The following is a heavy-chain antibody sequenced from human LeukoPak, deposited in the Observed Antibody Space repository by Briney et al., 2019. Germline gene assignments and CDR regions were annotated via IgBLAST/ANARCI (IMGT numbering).Heavy chain of an antibody. Sequence: GGSLRLSCAAPGFTFSSYSMNWVRQAPGKGLEWVSSISSSSSYIYYADSVKGRFTISRDNAKNSLYLQMNSLRAEDTAVYYCARDPSGWYFVDYWGQGTLVTVSS. CDR2: ISSSSSYI. V-gene: IGHV3-21*01. D-gene: IGHD6-19*01. CDR1: GFTFSSYS. J-gene: IGHJ4*02. CDR3: ARDPSGWYFVDY.